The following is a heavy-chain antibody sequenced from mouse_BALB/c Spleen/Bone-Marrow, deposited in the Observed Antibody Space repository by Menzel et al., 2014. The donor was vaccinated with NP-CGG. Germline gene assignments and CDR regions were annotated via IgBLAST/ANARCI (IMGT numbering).Heavy chain of an antibody. CDR1: GFSLTGYG. CDR3: ARSFTTVVATPFDY. D-gene: IGHD1-1*01. Sequence: VKLVESGPGLVAPSQRLSITCTVSGFSLTGYGVNWVRQPPGKGLEWLGMIWGDGSTDYNSVLKSRLNISKDNSKSQVFLKMNSLQTDDTARYYCARSFTTVVATPFDYWGQGTTLTVSS. J-gene: IGHJ2*01. CDR2: IWGDGST. V-gene: IGHV2-6-7*01.